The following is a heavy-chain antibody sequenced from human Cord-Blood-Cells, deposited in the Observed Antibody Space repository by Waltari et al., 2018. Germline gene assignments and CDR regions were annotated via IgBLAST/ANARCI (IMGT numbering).Heavy chain of an antibody. CDR2: INHSGST. CDR3: ARGTSIDY. J-gene: IGHJ4*02. D-gene: IGHD2-2*01. CDR1: GGSFSGHH. Sequence: QVQLQQWGAGLFKPSETLSLTCAVYGGSFSGHHCGWIRQPPGKGLEWIGEINHSGSTNYNPSLKSRVTISVDTSKNQFSLKLSSVTAADTAVYYCARGTSIDYWGQGTLVTVSS. V-gene: IGHV4-34*01.